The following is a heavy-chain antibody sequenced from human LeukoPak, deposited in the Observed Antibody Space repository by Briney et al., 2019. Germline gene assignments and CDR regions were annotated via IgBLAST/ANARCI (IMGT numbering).Heavy chain of an antibody. V-gene: IGHV4-4*09. J-gene: IGHJ4*02. D-gene: IGHD1-26*01. CDR2: IYTSGST. Sequence: SETPSLTCTVSGGSISSYYWSWIRQPPGKGLEWIGYIYTSGSTNYNPSLKSRVTISVDTSKNQFSLKLSPVTAADTAVYYCARVALGAPDYWGQGTLVTVSS. CDR1: GGSISSYY. CDR3: ARVALGAPDY.